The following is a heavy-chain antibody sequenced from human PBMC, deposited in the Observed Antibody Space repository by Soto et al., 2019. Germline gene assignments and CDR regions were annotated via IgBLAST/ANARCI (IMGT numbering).Heavy chain of an antibody. J-gene: IGHJ4*02. CDR2: IIPIFGTA. CDR3: AREVPGIAAAGIYGY. Sequence: QVQLVQSGAEVKKPGSSVKVSCKASGGTFSSYAISWVRQAPGQGLECMGGIIPIFGTANYAQKFQGRVTITADESTSTAYMELSSLRSEDTAVYYCAREVPGIAAAGIYGYWGQGTLVTVSS. D-gene: IGHD6-13*01. CDR1: GGTFSSYA. V-gene: IGHV1-69*01.